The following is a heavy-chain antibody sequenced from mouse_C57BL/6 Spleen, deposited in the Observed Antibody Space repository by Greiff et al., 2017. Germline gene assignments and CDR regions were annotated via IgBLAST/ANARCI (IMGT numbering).Heavy chain of an antibody. CDR1: GYAFSSSW. J-gene: IGHJ2*01. Sequence: QVQLQQSGPELVKPGASVKISCKASGYAFSSSWMNWVKQRPGKGLEWIGRIYPGDGDTNYNGKFKGKATLTADKSSSTAYMQLSSLTSEVSAVYFCARTVLGDFDYWGQGTTLTVSS. D-gene: IGHD2-10*02. V-gene: IGHV1-82*01. CDR3: ARTVLGDFDY. CDR2: IYPGDGDT.